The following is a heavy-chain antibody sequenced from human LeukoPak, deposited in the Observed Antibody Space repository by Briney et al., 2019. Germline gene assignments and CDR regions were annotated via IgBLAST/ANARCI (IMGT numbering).Heavy chain of an antibody. J-gene: IGHJ4*02. D-gene: IGHD3-9*01. Sequence: ASVKVSCKASGCTFTGYYMHWVRQAPGQGLEWMGWINPNSGGTNYAQKFQGRVTMTRDTSISTAYMELSRLRSDDTAVYYCARFPDVLTGYSDWGQGTLVTVSS. V-gene: IGHV1-2*02. CDR1: GCTFTGYY. CDR2: INPNSGGT. CDR3: ARFPDVLTGYSD.